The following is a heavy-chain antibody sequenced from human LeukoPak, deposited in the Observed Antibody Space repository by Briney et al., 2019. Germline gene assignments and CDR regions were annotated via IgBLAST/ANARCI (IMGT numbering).Heavy chain of an antibody. J-gene: IGHJ4*02. CDR3: AKGSSGGSCHVDY. D-gene: IGHD2-15*01. CDR2: ISGSGGST. V-gene: IGHV3-23*01. Sequence: GGSLRLSCAASGFTFSEYYINWIRQAPGKGLEWVSAISGSGGSTYYADSVKGRFTISRDNSKNTLYLQMNSLRAEDTAVYYCAKGSSGGSCHVDYWGQGTLVTVSS. CDR1: GFTFSEYY.